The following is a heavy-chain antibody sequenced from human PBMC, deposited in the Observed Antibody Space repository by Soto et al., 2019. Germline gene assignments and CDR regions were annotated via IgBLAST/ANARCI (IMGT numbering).Heavy chain of an antibody. CDR2: IYPGDSDT. CDR3: ARHPGCGGDCYDNWFDP. J-gene: IGHJ5*02. V-gene: IGHV5-51*01. D-gene: IGHD2-21*02. Sequence: PGESLKISCKGSGYSFTSYWTGWVRQMPGKGLEWMGIIYPGDSDTRYSPSFQGQVTISADKSISTAYLQWSSLKASDTAMYYCARHPGCGGDCYDNWFDPWGQGTLVTVS. CDR1: GYSFTSYW.